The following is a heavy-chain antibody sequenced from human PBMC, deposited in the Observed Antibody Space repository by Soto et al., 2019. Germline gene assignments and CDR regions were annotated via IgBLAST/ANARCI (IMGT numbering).Heavy chain of an antibody. D-gene: IGHD6-13*01. CDR3: VRNSGRIAAAGGGFVDY. CDR1: GFTFSDYY. V-gene: IGHV3-11*06. J-gene: IGHJ4*02. CDR2: ISSSSSYT. Sequence: QVQLVESGGGLVKPGGSLRLSCAAYGFTFSDYYMSWIRQAPGKGLEWVSYISSSSSYTNYADSVKGRFTISRDNAKNSLYLQMNSLGAEDTAVYYCVRNSGRIAAAGGGFVDYWGQGTLVTVSS.